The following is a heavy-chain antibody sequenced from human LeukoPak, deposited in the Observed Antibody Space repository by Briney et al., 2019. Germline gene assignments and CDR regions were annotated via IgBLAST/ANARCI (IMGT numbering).Heavy chain of an antibody. V-gene: IGHV1-69*13. D-gene: IGHD5-18*01. CDR1: GGTFSSYA. Sequence: ASVKVSCKASGGTFSSYAISWVRQAPGQGLEWMGGIIPIFGTANYAQKFQGRVTITADESTSTAYMELSSLRSEDTAVYYCARGRGNTAMVPFDYWGQGTLVTVSS. CDR3: ARGRGNTAMVPFDY. CDR2: IIPIFGTA. J-gene: IGHJ4*02.